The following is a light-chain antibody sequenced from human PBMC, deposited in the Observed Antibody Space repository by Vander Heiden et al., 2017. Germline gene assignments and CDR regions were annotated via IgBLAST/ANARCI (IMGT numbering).Light chain of an antibody. CDR2: AAS. CDR1: QSISSY. CDR3: QQSYSTPPT. J-gene: IGKJ1*01. Sequence: DIQMTQSPSSLSASVGDRVTITCRASQSISSYFNWYQQKPGKAPKLLIYAASSLQSGVPSRCSGSGSGTDFTLTSSRLQPEDFATYYCQQSYSTPPTFGQGTKVEIK. V-gene: IGKV1-39*01.